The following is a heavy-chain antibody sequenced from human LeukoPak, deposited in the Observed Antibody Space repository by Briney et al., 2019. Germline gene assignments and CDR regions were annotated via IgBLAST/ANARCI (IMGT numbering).Heavy chain of an antibody. CDR1: GESLSGYY. CDR2: INHSGTT. J-gene: IGHJ3*02. V-gene: IGHV4-34*01. Sequence: SETLSLTCAVYGESLSGYYWSWIRQPPGKGLEWIAEINHSGTTNYNASLNSRVTISLDTSENQFSLKLSSVTAADTAVYYCARPYSGGWYGAFDIWGQGTMVTVSS. CDR3: ARPYSGGWYGAFDI. D-gene: IGHD6-19*01.